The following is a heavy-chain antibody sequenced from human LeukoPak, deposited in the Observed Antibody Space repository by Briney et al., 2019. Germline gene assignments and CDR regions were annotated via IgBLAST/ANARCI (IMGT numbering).Heavy chain of an antibody. CDR1: GYSIRLGYY. V-gene: IGHV4-38-2*01. Sequence: SETLSLTCSVSGYSIRLGYYWGWVRQPPRKGLEWIGSIYHSGSTYYNPSLKSRVTISVDTSKNQFSLKLSSVTAADTAVYYCARPIAVAEPDDYWGQGTLVTVSS. D-gene: IGHD6-19*01. CDR2: IYHSGST. J-gene: IGHJ4*02. CDR3: ARPIAVAEPDDY.